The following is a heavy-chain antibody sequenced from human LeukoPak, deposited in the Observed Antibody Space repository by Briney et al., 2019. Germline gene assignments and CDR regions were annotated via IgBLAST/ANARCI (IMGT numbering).Heavy chain of an antibody. Sequence: GGSLRLSCAASGFTFSSYAMSWVRQAPGKGLEWVSAISGSGGSTYYADSVKGRFTISRDNSKNSLYLQMNSLRAEDTAVYYWARASRDFWSDFDYWGQATLVTVSS. D-gene: IGHD3-3*01. CDR1: GFTFSSYA. J-gene: IGHJ4*02. CDR3: ARASRDFWSDFDY. V-gene: IGHV3-23*01. CDR2: ISGSGGST.